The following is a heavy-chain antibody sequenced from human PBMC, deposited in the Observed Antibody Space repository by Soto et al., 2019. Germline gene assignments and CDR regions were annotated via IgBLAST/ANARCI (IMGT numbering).Heavy chain of an antibody. J-gene: IGHJ4*02. CDR2: IYYSGST. Sequence: SETLSLTCTVSGGSISSYYWIWIRQPPGKGLEWIGYIYYSGSTNYNPSLKSRVTISVDTSKNQFSLKLSSVTAADTAVYYCARDREQWLPTEYWGQGTLVTVSS. CDR3: ARDREQWLPTEY. CDR1: GGSISSYY. D-gene: IGHD6-19*01. V-gene: IGHV4-59*01.